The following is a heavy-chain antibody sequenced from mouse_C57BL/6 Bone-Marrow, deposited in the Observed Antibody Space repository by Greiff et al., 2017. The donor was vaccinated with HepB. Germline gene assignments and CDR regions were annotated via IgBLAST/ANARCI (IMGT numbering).Heavy chain of an antibody. CDR1: GYTFTSYW. Sequence: VQLQQSGAELAKPGASVKLSCKASGYTFTSYWMHWVKQRPGQGLEWIGYSNPSSGYTKYNQKFKDKATLTAEKSSSTAYMQLSSLTYEDSAVYYCARMGYGNYGYWGQGTTLTVSS. CDR3: ARMGYGNYGY. D-gene: IGHD2-10*02. V-gene: IGHV1-7*01. CDR2: SNPSSGYT. J-gene: IGHJ2*01.